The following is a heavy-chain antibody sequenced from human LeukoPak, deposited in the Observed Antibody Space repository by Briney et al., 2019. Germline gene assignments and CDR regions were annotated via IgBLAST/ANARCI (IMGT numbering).Heavy chain of an antibody. V-gene: IGHV1-46*01. D-gene: IGHD2-2*01. CDR2: INPSGGST. CDR3: ARVFAIVVPAAMVDAFDI. CDR1: GYTFTSYY. J-gene: IGHJ3*02. Sequence: ASVKVSCKASGYTFTSYYMHWVRQAPGQGLEWMGIINPSGGSTSYAQKFQGRVTMTRDTSTSTVYMELSSLRSEDTAVYYCARVFAIVVPAAMVDAFDIWGQGTMVTVSS.